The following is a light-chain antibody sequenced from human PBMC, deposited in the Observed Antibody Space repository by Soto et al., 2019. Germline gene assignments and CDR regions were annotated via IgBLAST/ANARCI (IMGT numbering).Light chain of an antibody. CDR2: GAS. J-gene: IGKJ4*01. V-gene: IGKV3-15*01. CDR3: QQYNKWPLT. CDR1: QSVSSN. Sequence: EIVMTQSPATLSVSPGVRATLSCRASQSVSSNLAWYPQKPGQPPLLLIYGASTRATGIPARFSGSGSGTDFTLTITGLQAEGFAVYYCQQYNKWPLTFGGGTKVEIK.